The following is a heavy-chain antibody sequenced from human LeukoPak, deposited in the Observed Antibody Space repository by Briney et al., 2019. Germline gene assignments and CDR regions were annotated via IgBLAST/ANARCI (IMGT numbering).Heavy chain of an antibody. Sequence: SETLSLTCTVSGGSISSYYWSWIRQPPGKGLEWIGYIYYSGSTNYNPSLKSRVTISVDASKNQFSLKLTSVTAADTAVYYCARVRYYDSSGQDDLYYFDYWGQGTLVTVSS. D-gene: IGHD3-22*01. CDR3: ARVRYYDSSGQDDLYYFDY. CDR2: IYYSGST. CDR1: GGSISSYY. J-gene: IGHJ4*02. V-gene: IGHV4-59*01.